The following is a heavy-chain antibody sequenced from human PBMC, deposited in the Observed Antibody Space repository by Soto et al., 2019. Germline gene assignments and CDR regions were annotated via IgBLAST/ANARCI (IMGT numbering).Heavy chain of an antibody. D-gene: IGHD5-12*01. J-gene: IGHJ6*02. CDR2: ISAYNGNT. CDR1: GYTFTSYG. V-gene: IGHV1-18*01. Sequence: GASVKVSCKASGYTFTSYGISWVRQAPGQGLERMGWISAYNGNTNYAQKLQGRVTMTTDTSTSTAYMELRSLRSDDTAVYYCARDRRIVATITWSYYYYYGMDVWGQGTTVTVSS. CDR3: ARDRRIVATITWSYYYYYGMDV.